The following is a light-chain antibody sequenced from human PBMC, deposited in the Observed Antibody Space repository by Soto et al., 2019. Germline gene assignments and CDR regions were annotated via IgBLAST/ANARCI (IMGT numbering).Light chain of an antibody. J-gene: IGKJ1*01. CDR1: QSVSSN. CDR2: GAS. V-gene: IGKV3-15*01. Sequence: IVMTQSPATLSVSPGERATLSCRASQSVSSNLAWYQRRPGQAPRLLIYGASTRATGIPARFSGSWSGTEFTLTISSLQSEDFAVYYCQQYNNWPPWTFGQGTKVEIK. CDR3: QQYNNWPPWT.